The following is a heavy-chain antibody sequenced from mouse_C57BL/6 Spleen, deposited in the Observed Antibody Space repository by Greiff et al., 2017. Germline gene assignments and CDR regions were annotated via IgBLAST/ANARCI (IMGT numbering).Heavy chain of an antibody. CDR2: IYPRSGNT. Sequence: VMLVESGAELARPGASVKLSCKASGYTFTSYGISWVKQRTGQGLEWIGEIYPRSGNTYYNEKFKGEATLTADKSSSTAYMELRSLTSEDSAVYFCARENSNPWFAYWGQGTLVTVSA. J-gene: IGHJ3*01. D-gene: IGHD2-5*01. V-gene: IGHV1-81*01. CDR1: GYTFTSYG. CDR3: ARENSNPWFAY.